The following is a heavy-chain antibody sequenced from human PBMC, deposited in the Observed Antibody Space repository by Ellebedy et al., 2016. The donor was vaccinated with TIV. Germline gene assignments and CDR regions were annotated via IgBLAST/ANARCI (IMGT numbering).Heavy chain of an antibody. CDR2: LGSDGIGT. Sequence: GESLKISCAASGFTFSNYWMHWVRPVPGEGLGWVSRLGSDGIGTSYADSVKGRFTRSRDNAKKTLFLQMNSLRAEDTALYYCARVYCSGATCPAAFDIWGQGTMVTVSS. CDR1: GFTFSNYW. V-gene: IGHV3-74*01. CDR3: ARVYCSGATCPAAFDI. D-gene: IGHD2-15*01. J-gene: IGHJ3*02.